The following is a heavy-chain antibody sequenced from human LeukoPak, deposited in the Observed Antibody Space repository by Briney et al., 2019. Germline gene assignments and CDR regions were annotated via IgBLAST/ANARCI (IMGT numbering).Heavy chain of an antibody. Sequence: GESLKISCKGSGYSFTSYWIGWVRQMPGKGLEWMGIIYPGDSDTRYSPSFQGQVTISADKSISTAYLQWSSLKATDTAMYYCARVRYGDYAYYYMDVWGKGTTVTVSS. CDR3: ARVRYGDYAYYYMDV. CDR1: GYSFTSYW. J-gene: IGHJ6*03. D-gene: IGHD4-17*01. CDR2: IYPGDSDT. V-gene: IGHV5-51*01.